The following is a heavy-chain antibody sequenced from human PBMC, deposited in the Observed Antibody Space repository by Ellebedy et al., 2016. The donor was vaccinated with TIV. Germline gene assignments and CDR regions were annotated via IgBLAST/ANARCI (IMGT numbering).Heavy chain of an antibody. CDR3: ATDEGVY. CDR2: IKSGGRQK. J-gene: IGHJ4*02. V-gene: IGHV3-7*03. CDR1: GFTFSNYW. D-gene: IGHD3-16*01. Sequence: GESLKISCAASGFTFSNYWMNWVRQAPGKGLEWVANIKSGGRQKFYVDSVKGRFTISRDNAKNSLYLQMNSLRADDTAVYYCATDEGVYWGQGTLVTVSS.